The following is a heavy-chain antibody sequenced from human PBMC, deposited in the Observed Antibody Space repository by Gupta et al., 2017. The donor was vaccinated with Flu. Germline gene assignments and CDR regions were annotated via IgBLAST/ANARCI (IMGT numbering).Heavy chain of an antibody. CDR1: GFIFRDAY. J-gene: IGHJ3*02. CDR2: LKSHTDGGTT. Sequence: EVQLVVSGGGLVKPGGSLTLSCVASGFIFRDAYMHWVRQAPGKGLEWVGRLKSHTDGGTTDYAPPVRGRFTISRDDSKNTLFLQMRSLKSEDTAVYFCATDSSGGITFDIWGRGTMVTVSS. V-gene: IGHV3-15*01. D-gene: IGHD3-16*01. CDR3: ATDSSGGITFDI.